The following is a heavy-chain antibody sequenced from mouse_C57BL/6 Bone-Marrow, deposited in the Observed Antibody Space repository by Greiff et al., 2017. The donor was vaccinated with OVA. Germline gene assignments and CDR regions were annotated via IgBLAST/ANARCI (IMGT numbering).Heavy chain of an antibody. J-gene: IGHJ2*01. D-gene: IGHD1-1*01. CDR1: GYTFTSYG. CDR2: IYPRSGNT. V-gene: IGHV1-81*01. CDR3: ARENYYGSSLYY. Sequence: QVHVKQSGAELARPGASVKLSCKASGYTFTSYGISWVKQRTGQGLAWIGEIYPRSGNTYYNEKFKGKAKLTADKSSSTAYMELRSLTSEDSAVYFCARENYYGSSLYYWGQGTTLTVSS.